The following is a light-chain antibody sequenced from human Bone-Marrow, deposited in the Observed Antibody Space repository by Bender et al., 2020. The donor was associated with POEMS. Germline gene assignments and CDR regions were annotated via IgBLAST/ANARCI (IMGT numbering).Light chain of an antibody. J-gene: IGLJ3*02. CDR1: SSDVGGYNY. V-gene: IGLV2-8*01. CDR3: QSYDSSLSGPV. Sequence: QSALTQPPSASGSPGQSVTISCTGTSSDVGGYNYVSWYQQHPGTAPKLMIYNVSNRPSGVSNRFSGSKSANTASLTISGLQAEDEADYYCQSYDSSLSGPVFGGGTKLTVL. CDR2: NVS.